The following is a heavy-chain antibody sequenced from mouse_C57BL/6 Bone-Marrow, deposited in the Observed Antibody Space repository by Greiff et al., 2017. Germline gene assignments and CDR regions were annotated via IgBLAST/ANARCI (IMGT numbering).Heavy chain of an antibody. CDR3: VRQVDYYGSSYDY. D-gene: IGHD1-1*01. J-gene: IGHJ2*01. CDR2: IRSKSNNYAT. Sequence: EVQLVESGGGLVQPKGSLKLSCAASGFSFNTYAMNWVRQAPGKGLEWVARIRSKSNNYATYYADSVKDRFTISRDDSESMLYLQMNNLKTEDTAMYYCVRQVDYYGSSYDYWGQGTTLTVSS. V-gene: IGHV10-1*01. CDR1: GFSFNTYA.